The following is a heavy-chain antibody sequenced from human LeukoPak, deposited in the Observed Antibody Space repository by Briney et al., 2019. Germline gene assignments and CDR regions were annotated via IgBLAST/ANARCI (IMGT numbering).Heavy chain of an antibody. CDR3: ARVVVGATRIGAFDI. D-gene: IGHD1-26*01. Sequence: SETLSLTCTVSGGSISSYYWSWIRQPPGKGLEWIGYIYYSGSTNYNPSLKSRVTISVDTSKNQFSLKLSSVTAADTAVYYCARVVVGATRIGAFDIWGQGTMVTVSS. CDR2: IYYSGST. V-gene: IGHV4-59*01. CDR1: GGSISSYY. J-gene: IGHJ3*02.